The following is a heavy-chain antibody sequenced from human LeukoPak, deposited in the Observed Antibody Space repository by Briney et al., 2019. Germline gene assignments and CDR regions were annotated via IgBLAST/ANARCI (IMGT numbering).Heavy chain of an antibody. V-gene: IGHV1-2*02. CDR2: INPNSGGT. J-gene: IGHJ4*02. D-gene: IGHD3-22*01. CDR1: GYTFTGYY. CDR3: ARVSGGYYDSSGYVDY. Sequence: ASVKVSCTASGYTFTGYYMHWVRQAPGQGLEWMGWINPNSGGTNYAQKFQGRVTMTRDTSISTAYMELSRLRSDDTAVYYCARVSGGYYDSSGYVDYWGQGTLVTVSS.